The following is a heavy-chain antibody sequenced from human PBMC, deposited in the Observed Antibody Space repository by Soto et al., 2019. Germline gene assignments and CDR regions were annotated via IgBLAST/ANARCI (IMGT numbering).Heavy chain of an antibody. J-gene: IGHJ5*02. CDR1: GYTFTSYG. CDR3: ARSSGTSYIWFDP. Sequence: QVQLVQSGAEVKKPGASVKVSCKASGYTFTSYGISWVRQAPGQGLEWMGWISAYNGNTNYAQKLQGRVTMTKEIXXXXXXXXXXXXXXXXXXXXXXARSSGTSYIWFDPWGQGTLVTVSS. CDR2: ISAYNGNT. V-gene: IGHV1-18*01. D-gene: IGHD1-26*01.